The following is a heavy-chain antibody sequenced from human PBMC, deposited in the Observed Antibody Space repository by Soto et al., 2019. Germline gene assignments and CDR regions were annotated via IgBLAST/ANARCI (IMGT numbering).Heavy chain of an antibody. D-gene: IGHD1-1*01. Sequence: EVQLVESGGGLARPGGSLRLSCAASGFTFTTYWMHWVRQVPGKGLVWVSRINGDGSSTTYADSVKGRFTISRDNAKNTLYLQMNSLRAEDTAVYYCTRGPRASSTGTGAHWGQGTLVTVSS. J-gene: IGHJ4*02. V-gene: IGHV3-74*01. CDR1: GFTFTTYW. CDR3: TRGPRASSTGTGAH. CDR2: INGDGSST.